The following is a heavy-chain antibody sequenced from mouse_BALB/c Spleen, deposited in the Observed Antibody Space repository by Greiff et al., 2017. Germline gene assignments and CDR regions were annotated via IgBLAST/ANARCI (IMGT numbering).Heavy chain of an antibody. J-gene: IGHJ2*01. CDR1: GYTFTSYY. D-gene: IGHD4-1*02. Sequence: QVQLQQSGPELVKPGASVRISCKASGYTFTSYYIHWVKQRPGQGLEWIGWIYPGNVNTKYNEKFKGKATLTADKSSSTAYMQLSSLTSEDSAVYFCARYYQLGDYFDYWGQGTTLTVSS. V-gene: IGHV1S56*01. CDR2: IYPGNVNT. CDR3: ARYYQLGDYFDY.